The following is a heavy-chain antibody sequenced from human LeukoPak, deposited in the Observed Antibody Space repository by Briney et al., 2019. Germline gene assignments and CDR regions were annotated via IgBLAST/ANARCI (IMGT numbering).Heavy chain of an antibody. V-gene: IGHV4-59*01. CDR3: ARGRVSSSTWYSTYYYYFYMDV. Sequence: PETLSLTCSVSDDSITMYYWTWIRQPPGKGLEWIGYVDHTGSTNFNPSLNGRVSISRDTSKNLFSLRLRSVTAADTAVYFCARGRVSSSTWYSTYYYYFYMDVWGKGTTVTVSS. D-gene: IGHD4-11*01. CDR1: DDSITMYY. CDR2: VDHTGST. J-gene: IGHJ6*03.